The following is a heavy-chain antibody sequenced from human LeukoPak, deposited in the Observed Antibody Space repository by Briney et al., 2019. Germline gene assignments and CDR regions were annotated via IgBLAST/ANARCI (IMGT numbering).Heavy chain of an antibody. J-gene: IGHJ3*02. CDR1: GFTFSSYS. V-gene: IGHV3-48*04. CDR3: AREQGTAMFHDAFDI. D-gene: IGHD5-18*01. CDR2: ISSSSSTI. Sequence: PGGSLRLSCAASGFTFSSYSMNWVRQAPGKGLEWVSYISSSSSTIYYADSVKGRFTISRDNAKNSLYLQMNSLGAEDTAVYYCAREQGTAMFHDAFDIWGQGTMVTVSS.